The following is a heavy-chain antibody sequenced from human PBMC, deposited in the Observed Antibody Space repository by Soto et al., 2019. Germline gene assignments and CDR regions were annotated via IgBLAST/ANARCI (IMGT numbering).Heavy chain of an antibody. D-gene: IGHD3-10*01. CDR3: GRGGDAYKMGRH. CDR1: DDSLSSPVYY. J-gene: IGHJ4*02. Sequence: QVQLQESGPGLVKPSETLSLTCSVSDDSLSSPVYYWSWIRQSPGKGLEWIGYVHFSGSITYNRSLKSRVNISVDTAKKQLSLKLNSVTAADTAVYYCGRGGDAYKMGRHWGQGTLVTVSS. CDR2: VHFSGSI. V-gene: IGHV4-61*08.